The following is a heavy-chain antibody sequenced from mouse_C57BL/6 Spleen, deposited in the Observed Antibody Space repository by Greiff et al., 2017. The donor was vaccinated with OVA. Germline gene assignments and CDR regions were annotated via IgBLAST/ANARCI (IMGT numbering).Heavy chain of an antibody. CDR3: ARPYDYGGYYFDY. V-gene: IGHV1-82*01. J-gene: IGHJ2*01. D-gene: IGHD2-4*01. Sequence: QVQLQQSGPELVKPGASVKISCKASGYAFSSSWMNWVKQRPGKGLEWIGRIYPGDGDTNYNGKFKGKATLTADKSSSTAYMQLSSLTSEDSAVYFCARPYDYGGYYFDYWGQGTTLTVSS. CDR2: IYPGDGDT. CDR1: GYAFSSSW.